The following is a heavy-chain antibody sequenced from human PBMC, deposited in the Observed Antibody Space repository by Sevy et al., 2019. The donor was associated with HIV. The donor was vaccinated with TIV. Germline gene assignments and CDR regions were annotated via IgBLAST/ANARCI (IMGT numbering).Heavy chain of an antibody. V-gene: IGHV3-23*01. Sequence: GGSLRLSCAASGFSFSTYAMTWVRQAPGKGLEWVSAISGSGSNTYNADSVKGRLTISRDNSKNTLYLQMNSLRAEDTVVYYCANEGPGYKYDSSGYFPSWGQGTLVTVSS. CDR3: ANEGPGYKYDSSGYFPS. CDR2: ISGSGSNT. CDR1: GFSFSTYA. J-gene: IGHJ4*02. D-gene: IGHD3-22*01.